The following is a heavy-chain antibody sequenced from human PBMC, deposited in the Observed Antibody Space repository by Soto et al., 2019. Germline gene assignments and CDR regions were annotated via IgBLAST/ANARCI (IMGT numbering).Heavy chain of an antibody. CDR2: ISSSSSYI. V-gene: IGHV3-21*01. CDR1: GFTFSSYS. CDR3: ARDSQLYSYGYLGHPIYGDTDY. D-gene: IGHD5-18*01. Sequence: PGGSLRLSCAASGFTFSSYSMNWVRQAPGKGLEWVSSISSSSSYIYYADSVKGRFTISRDNAKNSLYLQMNSLRAEDTAVYYCARDSQLYSYGYLGHPIYGDTDYWGQGALVTVSS. J-gene: IGHJ4*02.